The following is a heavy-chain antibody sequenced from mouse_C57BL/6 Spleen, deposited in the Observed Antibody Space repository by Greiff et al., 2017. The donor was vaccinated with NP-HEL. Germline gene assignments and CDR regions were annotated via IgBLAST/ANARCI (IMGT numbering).Heavy chain of an antibody. J-gene: IGHJ4*01. V-gene: IGHV2-9-1*01. D-gene: IGHD1-1*01. Sequence: VQLQESGPGLVAPSQSLSITCTVSGFSLTSYAISWVRQPPGKGLEWLGVIWTGGGTNYNSALKSRLSISKDNSKSQVFLKMNSLQTDDTARYYCARIHGSSVYYAMDYWGQGTSVTVSS. CDR3: ARIHGSSVYYAMDY. CDR2: IWTGGGT. CDR1: GFSLTSYA.